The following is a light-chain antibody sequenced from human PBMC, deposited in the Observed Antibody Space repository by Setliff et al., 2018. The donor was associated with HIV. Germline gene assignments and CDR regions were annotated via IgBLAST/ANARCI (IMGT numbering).Light chain of an antibody. CDR1: NIGSKS. Sequence: ELTQPPSVSVAPGNTARITCGANNIGSKSVHWYQQKPGQAPVLVIYYDSDRPSGIPERFSGSNSENTATLTITRVEAGDEGDYYCQVWDSGNDHVVFGGGTKVTVL. CDR2: YDS. CDR3: QVWDSGNDHVV. J-gene: IGLJ3*02. V-gene: IGLV3-21*04.